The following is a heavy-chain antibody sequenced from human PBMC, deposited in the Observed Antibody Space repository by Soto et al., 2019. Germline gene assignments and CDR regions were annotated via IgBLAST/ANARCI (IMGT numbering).Heavy chain of an antibody. CDR2: IKSKIDGGTT. J-gene: IGHJ4*02. V-gene: IGHV3-15*07. CDR3: TPSSPIIVVPGAMRLRGY. D-gene: IGHD2-2*01. Sequence: EVQLVEAGGGLVKPGGSLRLSCAASGFIFSNAWMNWVRQAPGKGLEWVGRIKSKIDGGTTDYAAPVKGRFTISRDDSKNTLYLQMNSLKTEDTAVCDCTPSSPIIVVPGAMRLRGYWGQGTLVTVSS. CDR1: GFIFSNAW.